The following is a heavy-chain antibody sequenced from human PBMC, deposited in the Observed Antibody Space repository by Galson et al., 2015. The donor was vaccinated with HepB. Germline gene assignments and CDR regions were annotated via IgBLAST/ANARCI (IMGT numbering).Heavy chain of an antibody. CDR3: AKDHTEGVDYNWFDP. CDR1: GFTFSSYA. CDR2: ISVSGGST. V-gene: IGHV3-23*01. J-gene: IGHJ5*02. D-gene: IGHD2-8*01. Sequence: SLRLSCAASGFTFSSYAMSWVRQVVGKGLEWVSSISVSGGSTYYADSVKGRFTISRDNSKNTLYLQMNSLRAEDTAVYYCAKDHTEGVDYNWFDPWGQGTLVTVSS.